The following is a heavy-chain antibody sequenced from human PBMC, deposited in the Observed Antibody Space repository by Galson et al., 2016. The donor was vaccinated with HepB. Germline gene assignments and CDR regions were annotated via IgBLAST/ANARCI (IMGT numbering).Heavy chain of an antibody. V-gene: IGHV3-23*01. Sequence: SLRLSCAASGFNFSNYAMSWVRQAPGKGLEWVSGISDSGGTAYDTDSQTGHFTISRDNSRNKLFLQMTSMSAEDTAVYYCAKDRYDSSGARYDYWGQGTLVTVSS. D-gene: IGHD3-22*01. CDR3: AKDRYDSSGARYDY. CDR1: GFNFSNYA. CDR2: ISDSGGTA. J-gene: IGHJ4*02.